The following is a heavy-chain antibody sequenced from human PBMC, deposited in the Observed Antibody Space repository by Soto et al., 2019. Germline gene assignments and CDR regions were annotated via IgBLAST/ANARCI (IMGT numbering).Heavy chain of an antibody. CDR1: GGSVSSGSYY. D-gene: IGHD3-22*01. J-gene: IGHJ4*02. CDR2: IYYSGST. V-gene: IGHV4-61*01. Sequence: NLSLTCTVSGGSVSSGSYYWSWIRQPPGKGLEWIGYIYYSGSTNYNPSLKSRVTISVDTSKNQFSLKLSSVTAADTAVYYCARVTYYYDSSGYRAPSTFDYWGQGTLVTVSS. CDR3: ARVTYYYDSSGYRAPSTFDY.